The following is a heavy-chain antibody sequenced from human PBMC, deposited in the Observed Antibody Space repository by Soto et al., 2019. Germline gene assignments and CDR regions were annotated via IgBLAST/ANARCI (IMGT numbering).Heavy chain of an antibody. V-gene: IGHV3-23*01. J-gene: IGHJ4*02. CDR3: AKDVRKNVGGSFRPGTVTYVPTDY. CDR1: GFTFSSYA. Sequence: GGSLRLSCAASGFTFSSYAMSWVRQAPGKGLEWVSAISGSGGSTYYADSVKGRFTISRDNSKNTLYLQMNSLRAEDTAVYYCAKDVRKNVGGSFRPGTVTYVPTDYWGQGTLVTVSS. D-gene: IGHD4-17*01. CDR2: ISGSGGST.